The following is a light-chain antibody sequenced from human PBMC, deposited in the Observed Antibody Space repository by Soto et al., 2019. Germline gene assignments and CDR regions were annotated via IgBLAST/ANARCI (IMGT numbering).Light chain of an antibody. J-gene: IGKJ1*01. CDR2: GTS. CDR3: QQYGSSPWT. Sequence: EIVLTQSPGTLSLSPGERATLSCRASQSVDSSFVAWFQQKPGQAPRLLIYGTSSRATDIPDRFSGSGSGTDFTLTINGLEPEDFEMYFCQQYGSSPWTFGQGTKVEIK. V-gene: IGKV3-20*01. CDR1: QSVDSSF.